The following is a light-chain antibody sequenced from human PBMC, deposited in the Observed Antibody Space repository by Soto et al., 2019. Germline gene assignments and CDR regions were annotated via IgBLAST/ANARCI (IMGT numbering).Light chain of an antibody. Sequence: SPLGQLPSVSGSPGQSVSFSCTGTSSDVGGHSYVSWYQQRPGKAPRLMIYEVTKRPSGISNRFSAYKSGNTASLTISGLQAEDEADYYCASYTSSRTLVFGTGTKVTVL. CDR1: SSDVGGHSY. J-gene: IGLJ1*01. CDR3: ASYTSSRTLV. CDR2: EVT. V-gene: IGLV2-14*01.